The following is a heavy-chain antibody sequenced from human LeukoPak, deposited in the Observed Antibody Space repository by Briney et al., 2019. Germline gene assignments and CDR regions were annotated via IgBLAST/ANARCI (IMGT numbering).Heavy chain of an antibody. CDR1: DGSFSTYY. V-gene: IGHV4-4*07. J-gene: IGHJ5*02. CDR3: ARGPRGGLRGSGTWFDT. D-gene: IGHD3-10*01. CDR2: IYSSGST. Sequence: PSETLSLTCIVSDGSFSTYYWNWIRQPVGKGLEWIGRIYSSGSTSYNPSLESRVTMSVDTSKNHFSLNLSSVTAADTAVYYCARGPRGGLRGSGTWFDTWGQGILVTVSS.